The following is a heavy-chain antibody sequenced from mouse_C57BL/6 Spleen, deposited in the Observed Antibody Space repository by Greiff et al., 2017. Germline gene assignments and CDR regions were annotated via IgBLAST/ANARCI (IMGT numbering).Heavy chain of an antibody. Sequence: VQLQQSGAELVKPGASVKISCKASGYAFSSYWMNWVKQRPGKGLEWIGQIYPGDGDTNYNGKFKGKATLTADKSSSTAYMQLSSLTSEDSAVYFCARGDYDYGDAMDYWGQGTSVTVSS. CDR2: IYPGDGDT. CDR1: GYAFSSYW. D-gene: IGHD2-4*01. CDR3: ARGDYDYGDAMDY. V-gene: IGHV1-80*01. J-gene: IGHJ4*01.